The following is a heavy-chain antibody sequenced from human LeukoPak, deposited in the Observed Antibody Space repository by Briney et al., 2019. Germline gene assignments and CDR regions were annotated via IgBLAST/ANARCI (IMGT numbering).Heavy chain of an antibody. D-gene: IGHD3-10*01. V-gene: IGHV3-30*18. CDR2: ISYDGSNT. Sequence: GRSVRLSCAASGFTFNNYGMHWVRQAPGKGLEWVAIISYDGSNTYYADSVKGRFTISRDNSKNTLYLQMNSLRAEDTAVYYCANENYYGSGSYADHWGQGTLVTVSS. CDR1: GFTFNNYG. J-gene: IGHJ4*02. CDR3: ANENYYGSGSYADH.